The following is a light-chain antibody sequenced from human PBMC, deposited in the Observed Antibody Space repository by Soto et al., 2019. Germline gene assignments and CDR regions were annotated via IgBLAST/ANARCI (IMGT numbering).Light chain of an antibody. CDR2: SND. J-gene: IGLJ3*02. CDR3: AAWDASLNGWV. Sequence: QSVLTQPPSASGTPGQRVTISCSGSSSNIGSHTVSWFQHLPGTAPKLLIYSNDQRPSGVPARFSGSKSGTSASLAISGLQYEDEADYYCAAWDASLNGWVFGGGTKLTVL. CDR1: SSNIGSHT. V-gene: IGLV1-44*01.